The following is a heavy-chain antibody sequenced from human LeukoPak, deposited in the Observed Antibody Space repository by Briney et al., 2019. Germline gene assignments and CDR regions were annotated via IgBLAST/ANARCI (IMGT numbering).Heavy chain of an antibody. V-gene: IGHV3-21*01. J-gene: IGHJ4*02. D-gene: IGHD2-2*01. CDR2: ISSSSSYI. Sequence: GVYLRLSCAASGFTFSSYSMNWDRQAPRKELEWVSSISSSSSYIYYADSVKGRFTISRDNAKNSLYLQMNSLRAEDTAVYYCAKGVVVPADPFDYWGQGTLVTVSS. CDR1: GFTFSSYS. CDR3: AKGVVVPADPFDY.